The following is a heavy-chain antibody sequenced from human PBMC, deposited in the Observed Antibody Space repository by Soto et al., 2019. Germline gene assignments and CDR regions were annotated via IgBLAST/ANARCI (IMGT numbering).Heavy chain of an antibody. D-gene: IGHD1-7*01. CDR1: XXXXSSXGXX. J-gene: IGHJ5*02. V-gene: IGHV4-31*03. CDR3: ARTESGTFDP. CDR2: IYYSGST. Sequence: SETLSLTCTXXXXXXSSXGXXXXXIRQHPGKGLEWIGYIYYSGSTYYNPSLKSRVTISVDTSKNQFSLKLRSVTAADTAVYYCARTESGTFDPWGQGTLVT.